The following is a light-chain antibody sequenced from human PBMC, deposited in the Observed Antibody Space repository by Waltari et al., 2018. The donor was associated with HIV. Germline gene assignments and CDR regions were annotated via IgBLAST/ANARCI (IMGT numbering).Light chain of an antibody. V-gene: IGKV1-5*03. J-gene: IGKJ1*01. CDR2: KAS. CDR3: QEYSGYFRT. Sequence: DIQMTQPPSTLSASVGDRVTITCRASQSISNWLAWYQQKPGKAPKLLIYKASSLESGVPSRFSGSGSGTEYTLTISSLQPDDFATYYCQEYSGYFRTFGQGTKVEIK. CDR1: QSISNW.